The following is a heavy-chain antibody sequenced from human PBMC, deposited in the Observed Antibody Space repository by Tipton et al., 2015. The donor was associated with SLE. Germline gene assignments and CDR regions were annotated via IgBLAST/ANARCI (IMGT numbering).Heavy chain of an antibody. V-gene: IGHV3-21*03. CDR1: GFTLSSYA. D-gene: IGHD3-10*01. CDR2: ISSSSSYI. J-gene: IGHJ5*02. CDR3: AREVTMVRDWFDP. Sequence: SLRLSCAASGFTLSSYAMGWVRQAPGKGLEWVSSISSSSSYIYYADSVKGRFTISRDNAKNSLYLQMNSLRAEDTAVYYCAREVTMVRDWFDPWGQGTLVTVSS.